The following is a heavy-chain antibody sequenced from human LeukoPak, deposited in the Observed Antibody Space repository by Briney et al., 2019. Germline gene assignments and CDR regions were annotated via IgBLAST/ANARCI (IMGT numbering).Heavy chain of an antibody. CDR3: ARLVTGIAAAGTDY. V-gene: IGHV3-48*04. J-gene: IGHJ4*02. Sequence: GGSLRLSCAASGFNFNTYITNWVRQAPGKGLEWVSYICSSSSTIYYADSVKGRFTISRDNAKNSLYLQMNSLRAEDTAVYYCARLVTGIAAAGTDYWGQGTLVTVSS. D-gene: IGHD6-13*01. CDR2: ICSSSSTI. CDR1: GFNFNTYI.